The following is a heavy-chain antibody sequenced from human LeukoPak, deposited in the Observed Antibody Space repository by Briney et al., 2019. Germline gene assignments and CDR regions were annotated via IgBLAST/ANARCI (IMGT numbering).Heavy chain of an antibody. V-gene: IGHV4-4*02. CDR3: ARGPYDYVWGSYRYSPYYFDY. J-gene: IGHJ4*02. Sequence: SETLSLTCAVSGGSISSSNWWSWVRQPPGKGLEWIGEIYHSGSTNYNPSLKSRVTISVDTSKNQFSLKLSSVTAADTAVYYCARGPYDYVWGSYRYSPYYFDYWGQGTLVTVSS. CDR2: IYHSGST. CDR1: GGSISSSNW. D-gene: IGHD3-16*02.